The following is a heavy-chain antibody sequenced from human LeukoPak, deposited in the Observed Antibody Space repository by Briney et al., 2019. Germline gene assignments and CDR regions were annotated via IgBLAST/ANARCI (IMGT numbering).Heavy chain of an antibody. CDR2: IIPIFGTA. V-gene: IGHV1-69*13. D-gene: IGHD4-17*01. CDR1: GGTFSSYA. Sequence: ASVKVSCKASGGTFSSYAISWVRQASGQGLEWMGGIIPIFGTANYAQKFQGRVTITADESTSTAYMELSSLRSEDTAVYYCASHYGDYSNWFDPWGQGTLVTVSS. CDR3: ASHYGDYSNWFDP. J-gene: IGHJ5*02.